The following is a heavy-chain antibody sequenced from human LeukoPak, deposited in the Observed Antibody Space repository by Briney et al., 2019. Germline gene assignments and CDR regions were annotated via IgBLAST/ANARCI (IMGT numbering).Heavy chain of an antibody. CDR1: GFTFISYS. Sequence: GGSLRLSCAASGFTFISYSMNWVRQAPGKGLEWVSSISSSSRYIYYADSLKGRFTISRDNSKNSLYLQLNSLRAEDTAVYYRARGTVTRFDYWGQGTRVSVSS. CDR3: ARGTVTRFDY. CDR2: ISSSSRYI. V-gene: IGHV3-21*01. D-gene: IGHD4-17*01. J-gene: IGHJ4*02.